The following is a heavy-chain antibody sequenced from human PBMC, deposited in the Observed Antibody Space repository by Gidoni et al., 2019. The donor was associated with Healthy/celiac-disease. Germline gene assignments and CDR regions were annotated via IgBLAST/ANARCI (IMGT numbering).Heavy chain of an antibody. CDR1: GYTFTGYY. J-gene: IGHJ4*02. D-gene: IGHD3-16*02. V-gene: IGHV1-2*02. CDR3: ARDLKYDYVWGSYRPRSVDY. Sequence: QVQLVQSGAEVKKPGASVKVSCKASGYTFTGYYTHWVRQAPGQGLEWMGWINPNSGGTNYAQKFQGRVTMTRETSISTAYMELSRLRSDDTAVYYCARDLKYDYVWGSYRPRSVDYWGQGTLVTVSS. CDR2: INPNSGGT.